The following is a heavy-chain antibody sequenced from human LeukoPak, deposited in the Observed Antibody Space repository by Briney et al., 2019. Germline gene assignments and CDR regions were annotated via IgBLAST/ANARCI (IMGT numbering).Heavy chain of an antibody. CDR3: ARGRAAAGSKGYYFDY. CDR1: GYTFTSYD. V-gene: IGHV1-8*03. J-gene: IGHJ4*02. Sequence: AASVKVSCKASGYTFTSYDINLVRQATGQGLELIGWMNPNSGNTGYAQKFQGRVTITRNTSISTAYMELSSLRPEDTAVYYCARGRAAAGSKGYYFDYWGQGTLVTVSS. CDR2: MNPNSGNT. D-gene: IGHD6-13*01.